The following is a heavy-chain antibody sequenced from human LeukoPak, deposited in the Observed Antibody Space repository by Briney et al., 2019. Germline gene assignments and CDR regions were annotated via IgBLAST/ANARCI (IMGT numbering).Heavy chain of an antibody. Sequence: GAAVKVSCKASGYTFTSYGISWVRQAPGQGLEWMGWISAYNGNTNYAQKLQGRVTMTTDTSTSTAYMELRSLRSDDTAVYYCARVGNGVTMVRGVISYYYMDVWGKGTTVTISS. CDR2: ISAYNGNT. CDR1: GYTFTSYG. V-gene: IGHV1-18*01. J-gene: IGHJ6*03. D-gene: IGHD3-10*01. CDR3: ARVGNGVTMVRGVISYYYMDV.